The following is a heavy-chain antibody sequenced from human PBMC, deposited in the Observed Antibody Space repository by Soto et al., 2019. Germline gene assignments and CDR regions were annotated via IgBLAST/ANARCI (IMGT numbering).Heavy chain of an antibody. CDR2: IFHSGST. CDR1: GGSIVRSNW. Sequence: QVQLQESGPGLVKPSGTLSLICAVSGGSIVRSNWWSWVRQPPGKGLEWFGEIFHSGSTSYHPSRKRRVTMSVDKSKIQLSLSLNSVTAADTAVYYCATWGSYSNPSGTRPFDYWGQGTLVTVSS. J-gene: IGHJ4*02. V-gene: IGHV4-4*02. D-gene: IGHD3-10*01. CDR3: ATWGSYSNPSGTRPFDY.